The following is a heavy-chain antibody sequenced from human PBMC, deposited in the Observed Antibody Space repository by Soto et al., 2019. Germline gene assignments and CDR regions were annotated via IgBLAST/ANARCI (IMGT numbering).Heavy chain of an antibody. Sequence: EVQLVESGGGLVQPGGSLRLSCAASGFTFSNYWMYWARQAPGKGLVWVSRVNNDGTDTTHSDSVKGRFTISRDNAENALYLPMNTLRAEDTAVYYCAIGGLKNALDVWGQGSTVTVSS. J-gene: IGHJ6*02. CDR1: GFTFSNYW. CDR3: AIGGLKNALDV. D-gene: IGHD1-1*01. CDR2: VNNDGTDT. V-gene: IGHV3-74*03.